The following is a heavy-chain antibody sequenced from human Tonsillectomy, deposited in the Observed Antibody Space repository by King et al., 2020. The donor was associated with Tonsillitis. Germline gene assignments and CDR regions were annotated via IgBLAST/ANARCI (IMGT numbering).Heavy chain of an antibody. J-gene: IGHJ4*02. CDR3: ARFITLADTLGLDS. CDR2: INPKSGDT. CDR1: GYTFTDYF. Sequence: VQLVQSGAEVKKPGASVRVSCKASGYTFTDYFIHWVRQAPGQGLEWMGWINPKSGDTNLAQMFQGRVTVTRDTSISTAYMDLSGLRSDDTAVYYCARFITLADTLGLDSWGQGTMVTVSS. D-gene: IGHD2/OR15-2a*01. V-gene: IGHV1-2*02.